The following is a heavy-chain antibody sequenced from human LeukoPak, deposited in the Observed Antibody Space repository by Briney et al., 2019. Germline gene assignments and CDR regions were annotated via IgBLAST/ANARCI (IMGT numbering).Heavy chain of an antibody. Sequence: SETLSLTCDVSGGSISTYYWSWIRQPPGKGLEWIGYNYNSGTTNYNPSLRSRVTVSVDRSKNQFSLRLTSETAADTAVYYCARERASAGPHSDHWGRGILVTVSS. V-gene: IGHV4-59*01. CDR1: GGSISTYY. D-gene: IGHD6-13*01. CDR2: NYNSGTT. J-gene: IGHJ4*02. CDR3: ARERASAGPHSDH.